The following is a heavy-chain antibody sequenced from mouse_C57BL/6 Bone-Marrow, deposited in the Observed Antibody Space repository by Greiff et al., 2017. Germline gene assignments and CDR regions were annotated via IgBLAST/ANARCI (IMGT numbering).Heavy chain of an antibody. Sequence: EVKLMESGPGLVKPSQSLSLTCSVTGYSITSGYYWNWIRQFPGNKLEWMGYISYDGSNNYNPSLKNRISITRDTSKNQFFLKLNSVTTEDTATYYCARYGNYDYFDYWGQGTTLTVSS. CDR2: ISYDGSN. CDR3: ARYGNYDYFDY. J-gene: IGHJ2*01. D-gene: IGHD2-1*01. CDR1: GYSITSGYY. V-gene: IGHV3-6*01.